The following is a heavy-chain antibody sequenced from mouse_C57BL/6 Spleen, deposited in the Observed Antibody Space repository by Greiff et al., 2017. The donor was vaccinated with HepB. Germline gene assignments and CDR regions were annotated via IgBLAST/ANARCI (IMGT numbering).Heavy chain of an antibody. D-gene: IGHD1-1*01. V-gene: IGHV5-17*01. CDR3: ARSDYYGSSPWFAY. J-gene: IGHJ3*01. CDR2: ISSGSSTI. CDR1: GFTFSDYG. Sequence: EVQGVESGGGLVKPGGSLKLSCAASGFTFSDYGMHWVRQAPEKGLEWVAYISSGSSTIYYADTVKGRFTISRDNAKNTLFLQMTSLRSEDTAMYYWARSDYYGSSPWFAYWGQGTLVTVSA.